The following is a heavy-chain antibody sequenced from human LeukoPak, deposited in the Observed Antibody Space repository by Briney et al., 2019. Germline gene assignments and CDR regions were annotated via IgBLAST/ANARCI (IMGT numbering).Heavy chain of an antibody. V-gene: IGHV3-64*04. Sequence: GGSLRLSCSASGFVFSIYTMYWVRQAPGKGPEYVSTISGSGNGGSIYYADSVKGRFTISRDNSKNTLYLQMNSLRAEDTAVYYCARDLEVGATFFLGYWGQGTLVTVSS. D-gene: IGHD1-26*01. CDR1: GFVFSIYT. CDR2: ISGSGNGGSI. J-gene: IGHJ4*02. CDR3: ARDLEVGATFFLGY.